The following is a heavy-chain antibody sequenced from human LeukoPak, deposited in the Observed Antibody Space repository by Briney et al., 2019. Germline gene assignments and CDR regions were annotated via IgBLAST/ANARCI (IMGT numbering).Heavy chain of an antibody. CDR3: ARAPTKIYYYMDV. CDR2: IYIGGST. CDR1: GGSISSYY. D-gene: IGHD5-24*01. Sequence: PSETLSLTCTVSGGSISSYYWSWIRQPPGKGLEWIGYIYIGGSTNYNPSLKSRVTISVDTSKNQVSLKVSSVTAADTAVYYCARAPTKIYYYMDVWGKGTTVTVSS. V-gene: IGHV4-4*09. J-gene: IGHJ6*03.